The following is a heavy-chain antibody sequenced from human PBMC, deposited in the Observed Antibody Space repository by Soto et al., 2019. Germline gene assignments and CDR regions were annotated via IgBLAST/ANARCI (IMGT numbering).Heavy chain of an antibody. J-gene: IGHJ6*02. CDR2: IYYSGST. D-gene: IGHD3-10*01. CDR3: ARDLLLWLGDTPSYGMDV. Sequence: SETLSLTCTVSGGSISSGDYYWSWIRQPPGKGLEWIGYIYYSGSTYYNPSLKSRVTISVDTSKNQFSLKLSSVTAADTAVYYCARDLLLWLGDTPSYGMDVWGQGTTVTVSS. V-gene: IGHV4-30-4*01. CDR1: GGSISSGDYY.